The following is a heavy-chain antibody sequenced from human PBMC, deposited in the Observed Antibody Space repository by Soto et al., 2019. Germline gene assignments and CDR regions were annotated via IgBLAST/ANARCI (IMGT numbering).Heavy chain of an antibody. V-gene: IGHV3-11*01. CDR3: AKENWYPDL. CDR1: GFSFSNYF. J-gene: IGHJ2*01. CDR2: ISNGGDVI. Sequence: QVQLVESGGGLVKPGGSLRLSCAASGFSFSNYFMTWIRQAPGRGLEWVSYISNGGDVIHYADSVKGRFTISRDNVEKLLYLQINSLRVEDTAVYYCAKENWYPDLWGRGTLVTVSS.